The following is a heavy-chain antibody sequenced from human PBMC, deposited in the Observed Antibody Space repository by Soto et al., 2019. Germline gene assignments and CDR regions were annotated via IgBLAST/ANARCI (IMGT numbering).Heavy chain of an antibody. J-gene: IGHJ4*02. CDR2: ISAYNGNT. V-gene: IGHV1-18*01. CDR3: ARARSDYYDSSGFIN. CDR1: GYTFTSYG. D-gene: IGHD3-22*01. Sequence: ASVKVSCKASGYTFTSYGISWVRQAPGQGLEWMGWISAYNGNTNYAQKLQGRVTMTTDTSTSTAYMELRSLRSDDTAVYYCARARSDYYDSSGFINWGQGTLVTVSP.